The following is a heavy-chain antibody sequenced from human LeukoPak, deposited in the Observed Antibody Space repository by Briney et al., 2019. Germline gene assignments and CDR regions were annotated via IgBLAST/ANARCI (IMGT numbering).Heavy chain of an antibody. CDR2: ISGSGGST. Sequence: GGSLRLSCAASGFTFSSYAMSWVRQAPGKGLEWVSAISGSGGSTYYADSVKGRFTISRDNSKNALYLQMNSLRAEDTAVYYCAKDRYQLLLLDYWGQGTLVTVSS. J-gene: IGHJ4*02. CDR3: AKDRYQLLLLDY. D-gene: IGHD2-2*01. V-gene: IGHV3-23*01. CDR1: GFTFSSYA.